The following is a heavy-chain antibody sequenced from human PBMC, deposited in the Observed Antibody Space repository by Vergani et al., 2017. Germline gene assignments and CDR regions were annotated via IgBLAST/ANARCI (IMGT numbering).Heavy chain of an antibody. J-gene: IGHJ4*02. V-gene: IGHV3-23*01. D-gene: IGHD5-12*01. CDR3: AKTPSGFVYFDY. CDR2: ISGSGGST. CDR1: GFTFSSYA. Sequence: EVQLLESGGNLIQPGGSLRLSCAASGFTFSSYAMSWVRQAPGKGLEWVSAISGSGGSTYYADSVKGRFTISRDNSKNTLYLQMNSLRAEDTAVYYCAKTPSGFVYFDYWGQGALVTVSS.